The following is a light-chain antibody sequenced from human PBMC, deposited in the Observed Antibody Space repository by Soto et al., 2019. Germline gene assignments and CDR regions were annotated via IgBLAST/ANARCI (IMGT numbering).Light chain of an antibody. Sequence: QSALTQPAFVFGSPGQSISISCTGTSSDVGGYKYVSWYQQHPDKAPKLIIFEVSNRPSGISSRFSGSKSGNTASLTISGLQAEDEADYYCASYTSSSTSVIFGRGTKLTVL. CDR3: ASYTSSSTSVI. J-gene: IGLJ2*01. V-gene: IGLV2-14*01. CDR1: SSDVGGYKY. CDR2: EVS.